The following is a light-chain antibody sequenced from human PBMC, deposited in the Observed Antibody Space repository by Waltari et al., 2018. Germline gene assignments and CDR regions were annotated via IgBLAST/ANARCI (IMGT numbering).Light chain of an antibody. CDR2: GAS. Sequence: EIVLTQYPGTLSLSPGERATLSCRASQRVSGTYLAWYQNKPGQAPRTLVYGAGASIMATGIPDRFSGSGSGTDFTLTISRLEPEDFAVYYCHHYGSSPPYTFGQWTKLEI. V-gene: IGKV3-20*01. J-gene: IGKJ2*01. CDR3: HHYGSSPPYT. CDR1: QRVSGTY.